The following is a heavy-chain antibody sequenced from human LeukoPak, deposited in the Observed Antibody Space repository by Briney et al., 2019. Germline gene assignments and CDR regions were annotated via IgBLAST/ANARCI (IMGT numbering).Heavy chain of an antibody. Sequence: GGALRLSCAASGVTFSSYAMHWVRQAPGKGLEWVAVIPYDGSNKYYADSVKGRFTISRENSKNTLYLQMNSLRAEDTAVYYCAKDNRHYDSSGYLDYWGQGTLVTVSS. D-gene: IGHD3-22*01. V-gene: IGHV3-30*04. CDR1: GVTFSSYA. CDR3: AKDNRHYDSSGYLDY. J-gene: IGHJ4*02. CDR2: IPYDGSNK.